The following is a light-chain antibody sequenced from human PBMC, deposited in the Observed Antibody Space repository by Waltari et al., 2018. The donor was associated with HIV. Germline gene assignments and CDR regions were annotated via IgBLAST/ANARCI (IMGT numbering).Light chain of an antibody. CDR2: GAS. CDR3: QQYNNWPLT. Sequence: EIVMTQSPGTLSVSPGERATLSCRASQSVSSNLAWYQQKPGQAPRLLIYGASTRATGISARFSGGGSGTEFTLTISSLQSEDFAVFYCQQYNNWPLTFGGGTKVEIK. CDR1: QSVSSN. V-gene: IGKV3-15*01. J-gene: IGKJ4*01.